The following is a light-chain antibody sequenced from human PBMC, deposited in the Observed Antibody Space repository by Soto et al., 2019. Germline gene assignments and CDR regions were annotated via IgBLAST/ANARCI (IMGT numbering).Light chain of an antibody. Sequence: EIVLTQSPATLSLSPGERATLSCRASQSVRSYLAWYQQKPGQAPRLLIYDAPNRATGIPARFSGSGSGTEFTLTISSLEPEDFAVYYCQQRSNWPLTFGGGTKVEIK. CDR2: DAP. CDR3: QQRSNWPLT. J-gene: IGKJ4*01. CDR1: QSVRSY. V-gene: IGKV3-11*01.